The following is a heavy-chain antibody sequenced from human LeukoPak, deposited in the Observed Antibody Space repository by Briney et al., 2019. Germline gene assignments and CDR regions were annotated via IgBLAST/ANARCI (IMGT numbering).Heavy chain of an antibody. Sequence: PSETLSLTCAVYGGSFSGYYWSWIRQPPGKGLEWIEEINHSGSTNYNPSLKSRVTISVDTSKNQFSLKLSSVTAADTAVYYCASTYYDFWSGTSVAFDIWGQGTMVAVSS. V-gene: IGHV4-34*01. CDR1: GGSFSGYY. D-gene: IGHD3-3*01. CDR3: ASTYYDFWSGTSVAFDI. CDR2: INHSGST. J-gene: IGHJ3*02.